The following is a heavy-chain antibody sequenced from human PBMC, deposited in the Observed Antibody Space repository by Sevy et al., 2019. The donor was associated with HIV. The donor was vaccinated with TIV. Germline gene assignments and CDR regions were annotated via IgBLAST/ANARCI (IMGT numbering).Heavy chain of an antibody. J-gene: IGHJ4*02. CDR3: ATDIVVGRDY. CDR1: GYTLSKLS. V-gene: IGHV1-24*01. CDR2: FHEDGES. D-gene: IGHD2-2*01. Sequence: ASVKASCKVSGYTLSKLSMHSVRQAPGKGLEWMGGFHEDGESMYAQKFQGRVTMTEDTSTDTAYMELSSLRSEDTAVHYCATDIVVGRDYWGQGTLVTVSS.